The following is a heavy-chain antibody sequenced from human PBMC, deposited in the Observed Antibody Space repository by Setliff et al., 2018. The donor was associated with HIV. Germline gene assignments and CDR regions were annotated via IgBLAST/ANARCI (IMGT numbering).Heavy chain of an antibody. D-gene: IGHD6-19*01. Sequence: SETLSLTCTVSGGSISSYYWSWIRQPPGKGLEWIGYIYTSGSTNYNPSLKSRVTISVDTSKNQFSLKLSSVTAADTAVYYCVGEGGYSSGWYRTYYFDYWGQGTLVTVSS. J-gene: IGHJ4*02. CDR2: IYTSGST. CDR1: GGSISSYY. V-gene: IGHV4-4*09. CDR3: VGEGGYSSGWYRTYYFDY.